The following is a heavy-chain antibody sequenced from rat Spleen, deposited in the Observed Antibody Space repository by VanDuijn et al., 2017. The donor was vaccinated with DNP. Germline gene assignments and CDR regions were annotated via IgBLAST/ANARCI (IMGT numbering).Heavy chain of an antibody. Sequence: EVKLVESGGGLVQPGRSLKLSCAGSGFTFSDYNMAWVRQAPKKGLEWVATITYDGSRTYCRDSVKGRFTISRDNAKSTLYLQMDSLRSEDTATYYCRTFEGRNAWGQGTSVTVSS. CDR3: RTFEGRNA. J-gene: IGHJ4*01. CDR1: GFTFSDYN. D-gene: IGHD1-11*01. CDR2: ITYDGSRT. V-gene: IGHV5S10*01.